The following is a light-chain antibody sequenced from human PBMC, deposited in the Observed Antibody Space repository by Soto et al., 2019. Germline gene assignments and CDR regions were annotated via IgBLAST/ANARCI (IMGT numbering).Light chain of an antibody. CDR1: SSDVGGYNF. Sequence: QSALTQPPSASGSPGQSVTISCTGTSSDVGGYNFVSWYQQHPGKAPKLMIYEVSERPSGLPDRFSGSKSGNTSSLTVAGLQAEDEADYYCRSYAGSNILVFGGGTKLTVL. CDR3: RSYAGSNILV. J-gene: IGLJ2*01. V-gene: IGLV2-8*01. CDR2: EVS.